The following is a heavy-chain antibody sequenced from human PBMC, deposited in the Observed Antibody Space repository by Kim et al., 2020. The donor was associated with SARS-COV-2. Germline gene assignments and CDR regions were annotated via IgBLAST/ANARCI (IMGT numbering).Heavy chain of an antibody. CDR1: GFTFSNYL. Sequence: GGSLRLSCSASGFTFSNYLLNWVRQAPGKGLEWVSGIKGGGGNTFYADSVKGRFTISRDNPKNTLYLQMNSLRAEDTAIYYCAKRQASYFIDALDVWGRGTMVTVSS. CDR3: AKRQASYFIDALDV. J-gene: IGHJ3*01. V-gene: IGHV3-23*01. D-gene: IGHD3-10*01. CDR2: IKGGGGNT.